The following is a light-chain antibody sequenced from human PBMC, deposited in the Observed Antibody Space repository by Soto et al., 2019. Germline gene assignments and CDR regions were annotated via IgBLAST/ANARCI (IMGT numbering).Light chain of an antibody. J-gene: IGLJ3*02. CDR1: SGSIASNY. CDR2: EDN. CDR3: VLYMGSDLWV. Sequence: NFMLTQPHSVSESPGKTVTISCTRSSGSIASNYVQWYHQRPGSAPTIVMYEDNQRPSGVPDRFSGSILGNKAALTITGAQTDDESDYYCVLYMGSDLWVFGGGTKLTVL. V-gene: IGLV6-57*04.